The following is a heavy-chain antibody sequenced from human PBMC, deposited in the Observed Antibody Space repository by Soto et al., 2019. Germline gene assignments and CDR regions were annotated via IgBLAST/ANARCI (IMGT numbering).Heavy chain of an antibody. D-gene: IGHD6-13*01. CDR1: GFTFSSYG. V-gene: IGHV3-30*18. J-gene: IGHJ5*02. Sequence: GSLRLSCAASGFTFSSYGMHWVRQAPGKGLEWVAVISYDGSNKYYADSVKGRFTISRDNSKNTLYLQMNSLRAEDTAVYYCAKDGRGPYSSSWYDWFDPWGQGT. CDR3: AKDGRGPYSSSWYDWFDP. CDR2: ISYDGSNK.